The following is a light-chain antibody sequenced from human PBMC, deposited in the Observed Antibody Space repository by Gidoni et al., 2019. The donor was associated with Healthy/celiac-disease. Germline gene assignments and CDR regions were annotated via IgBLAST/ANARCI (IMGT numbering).Light chain of an antibody. CDR2: DAS. Sequence: IVLTQSPATLSLSPGERATLSCRASQSVSSYLAWYPQKPGQAPRLLIYDASNRATGIPARFSGSGSGTDFTLTISSLEPEDFAVYYCQQRSNWPQLTFGGGTKVEIK. J-gene: IGKJ4*01. V-gene: IGKV3-11*01. CDR1: QSVSSY. CDR3: QQRSNWPQLT.